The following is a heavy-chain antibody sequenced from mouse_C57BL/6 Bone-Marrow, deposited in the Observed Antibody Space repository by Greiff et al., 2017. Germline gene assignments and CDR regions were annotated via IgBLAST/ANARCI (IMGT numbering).Heavy chain of an antibody. CDR1: GFTFTDYS. J-gene: IGHJ2*01. V-gene: IGHV7-3*01. CDR2: IRNKANGYTK. CDR3: ARCDGGYDDGSCFDY. D-gene: IGHD1-1*01. Sequence: EVKLVESGGGLVQPGGSLSLSCAASGFTFTDYSMSWVRQPPGKALEWLGFIRNKANGYTKEYSASVKGRFTISRDNSQSILYLQMNALRAAESATYYCARCDGGYDDGSCFDYWGQGTTLTVSA.